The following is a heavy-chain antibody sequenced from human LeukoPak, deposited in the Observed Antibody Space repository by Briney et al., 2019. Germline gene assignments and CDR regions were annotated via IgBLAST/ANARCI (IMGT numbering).Heavy chain of an antibody. D-gene: IGHD3-3*01. V-gene: IGHV4-34*01. CDR2: INHSGST. Sequence: PSETLSLTCAVYGGSFSGYYWSWIRQPPGKGLEWIGEINHSGSTNHNPSLKSRVTISVDTSKNQFSLKLSSVTAADTAVYYCARGRYYDFWSGYYDYWGQGTLVTVSS. CDR1: GGSFSGYY. CDR3: ARGRYYDFWSGYYDY. J-gene: IGHJ4*02.